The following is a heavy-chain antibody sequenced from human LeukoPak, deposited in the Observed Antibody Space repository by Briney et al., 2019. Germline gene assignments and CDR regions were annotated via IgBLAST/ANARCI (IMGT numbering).Heavy chain of an antibody. CDR1: GGSISRYY. D-gene: IGHD3-9*01. J-gene: IGHJ5*02. CDR2: IYYSGST. Sequence: SETLYLTCTAPGGSISRYYWSWMRQPPGKGLKRIGNIYYSGSTNYTPSLKSRVTISVDTSKTQFSLTLSSVTAADTAFFFKQKTAYEILTSQINWFDPWGQGTLVTVSS. CDR3: QKTAYEILTSQINWFDP. V-gene: IGHV4-59*01.